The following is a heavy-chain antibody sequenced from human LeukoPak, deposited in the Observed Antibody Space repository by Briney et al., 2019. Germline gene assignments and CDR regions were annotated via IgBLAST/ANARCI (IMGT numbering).Heavy chain of an antibody. D-gene: IGHD3-22*01. CDR1: GGTFSSYT. CDR3: ARVPSNYYDSSGYYGGFDP. V-gene: IGHV1-69*02. J-gene: IGHJ5*02. Sequence: SVTVSCKASGGTFSSYTISWVRQAPGQGREWMGRIIPILGIANYAQKFQGRVTITADKSTSTAYMELSSLRSEDTAVYYCARVPSNYYDSSGYYGGFDPWGQGTLVTVSS. CDR2: IIPILGIA.